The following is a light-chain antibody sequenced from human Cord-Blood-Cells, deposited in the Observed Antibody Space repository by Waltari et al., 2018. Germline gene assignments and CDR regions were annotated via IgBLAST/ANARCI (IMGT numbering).Light chain of an antibody. CDR1: SSDVGGYNY. Sequence: QSALTQPRSVSGSPGQSVTISCTGTSSDVGGYNYVSWYQQHPGKAPKLMIYDVSKRPSGVPDRFSGSKSGNTASLTISGLQAEDEADYYCCSYAGSVVFGGGTKLTAL. J-gene: IGLJ2*01. V-gene: IGLV2-11*01. CDR3: CSYAGSVV. CDR2: DVS.